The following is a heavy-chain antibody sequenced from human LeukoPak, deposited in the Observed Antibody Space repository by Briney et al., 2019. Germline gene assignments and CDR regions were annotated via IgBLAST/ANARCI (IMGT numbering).Heavy chain of an antibody. CDR2: IFYSGST. V-gene: IGHV4-38-2*01. CDR3: ARLSWNKAEDY. J-gene: IGHJ4*02. D-gene: IGHD1/OR15-1a*01. CDR1: GYSISSGYY. Sequence: SETLSLTCAVSGYSISSGYYWGWIRPPPGRGLEWVGSIFYSGSTYYNPSLKSRVTISLDTSKNQFSLKLNSVTAADTAVYYCARLSWNKAEDYWGQGTLVTVSS.